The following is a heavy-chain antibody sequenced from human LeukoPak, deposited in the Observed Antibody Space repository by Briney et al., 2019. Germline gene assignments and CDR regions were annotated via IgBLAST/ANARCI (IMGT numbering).Heavy chain of an antibody. CDR1: GGSISSYY. D-gene: IGHD3-22*01. V-gene: IGHV4-59*01. Sequence: SETLSLTCTVSGGSISSYYWGWIRQPPGKGLEWIGYIYYSGSTNYNPSLKSRVTISVDTSKNQFSLKLSSVTAADTAVYYCARDSNYYDSSGYYSPYYYYYYMDVWGKGTTVTVSS. CDR3: ARDSNYYDSSGYYSPYYYYYYMDV. J-gene: IGHJ6*03. CDR2: IYYSGST.